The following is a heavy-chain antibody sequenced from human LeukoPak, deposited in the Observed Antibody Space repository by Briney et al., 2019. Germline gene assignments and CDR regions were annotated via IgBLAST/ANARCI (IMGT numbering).Heavy chain of an antibody. CDR2: IYYTGST. Sequence: SETLSLTCTVSGGSISRNYWSWFRQPPEKGLEWIGSIYYTGSTNYNPSLRSRVTISVDTSKNQFSLQLSSVTAADTAVYYCARDGGPWGQGTLVTVS. CDR3: ARDGGP. J-gene: IGHJ5*02. D-gene: IGHD3-16*01. V-gene: IGHV4-59*12. CDR1: GGSISRNY.